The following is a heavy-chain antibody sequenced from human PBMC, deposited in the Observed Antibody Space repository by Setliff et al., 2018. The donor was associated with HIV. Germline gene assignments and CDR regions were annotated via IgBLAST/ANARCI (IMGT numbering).Heavy chain of an antibody. CDR1: GGSISTYY. V-gene: IGHV4-4*07. Sequence: ASETLSLTCTVSGGSISTYYWSWIRQPAGKGLEWIGRVSTSGSTKYNPSLKSRVTMSLDTSKNEFSLKLSSVTAADTAVYYCARGQYCGGGSCYSPSYNWFDPWGQGTPVTV. CDR2: VSTSGST. J-gene: IGHJ5*02. CDR3: ARGQYCGGGSCYSPSYNWFDP. D-gene: IGHD2-15*01.